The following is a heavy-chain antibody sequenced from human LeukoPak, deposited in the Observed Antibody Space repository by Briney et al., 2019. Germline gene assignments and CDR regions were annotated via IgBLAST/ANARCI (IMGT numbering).Heavy chain of an antibody. CDR1: GFTLSGNS. Sequence: GGSLRLSCAASGFTLSGNSMNWLRQAPGKGLEWVSYISSSGSTIYYADSVKGRFTISRDNSKNTLYVQMNSLRAEDTAVYYCAKHLYYDSGAYHTLSSFDYWGQGTLVTVSS. CDR3: AKHLYYDSGAYHTLSSFDY. CDR2: ISSSGSTI. J-gene: IGHJ4*02. V-gene: IGHV3-48*01. D-gene: IGHD3-22*01.